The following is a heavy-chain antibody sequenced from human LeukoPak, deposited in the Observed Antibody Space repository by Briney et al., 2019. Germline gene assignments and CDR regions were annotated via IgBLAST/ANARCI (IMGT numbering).Heavy chain of an antibody. CDR1: GGSISSYY. D-gene: IGHD5-12*01. Sequence: PSETLSLTCTVSGGSISSYYWSWIRQPAGKGLEWIGRIYTSGSTNYNPSLKSRVTISADKSKNQFSLKLSSVTAADTAVYYCARAGYSGYVQFDPWGQGTLVTVSS. CDR3: ARAGYSGYVQFDP. V-gene: IGHV4-4*07. CDR2: IYTSGST. J-gene: IGHJ5*02.